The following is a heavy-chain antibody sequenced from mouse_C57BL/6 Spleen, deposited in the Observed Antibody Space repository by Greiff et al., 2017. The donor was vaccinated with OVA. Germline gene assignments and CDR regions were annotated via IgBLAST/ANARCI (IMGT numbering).Heavy chain of an antibody. V-gene: IGHV5-6*01. Sequence: EVQRVEPGGDLVKPGGSLKLSCEASGFTFSSYGMSWVRQTPDKRLEWVATISSGGSHTYYPDSVKGRFTISRDNAKNTLYLQMSSLKSEDTAMYYCAVHFTVWLLLGMDYGGQGTSVTVSS. CDR3: AVHFTVWLLLGMDY. CDR1: GFTFSSYG. D-gene: IGHD2-3*01. CDR2: ISSGGSHT. J-gene: IGHJ4*01.